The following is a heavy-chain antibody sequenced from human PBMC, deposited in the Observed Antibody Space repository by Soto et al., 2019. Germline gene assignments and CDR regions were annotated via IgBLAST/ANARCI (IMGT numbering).Heavy chain of an antibody. CDR2: IYYSGST. J-gene: IGHJ6*03. V-gene: IGHV4-31*03. CDR3: ARMRVCFGENNYYYYMDV. Sequence: TLSLTCTVSGGSISSGGYYWSWIRQHPGKGLEWIGYIYYSGSTYYNPSLKSRVTISVDTSKNQFSLKLSSVTAADTAVYYCARMRVCFGENNYYYYMDVWGKGVTVSVS. CDR1: GGSISSGGYY. D-gene: IGHD3-10*01.